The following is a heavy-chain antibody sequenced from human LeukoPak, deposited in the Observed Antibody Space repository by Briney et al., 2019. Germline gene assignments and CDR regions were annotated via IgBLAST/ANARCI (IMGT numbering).Heavy chain of an antibody. J-gene: IGHJ6*03. Sequence: PGRSLRHSCAASGFTFSYYGMHWVRQAPGKGLEWVAVIWNDGSNRYYADSVKGRFTISRDNSQYTLYLQMNSLRAEDTAVYYCVRVSSSTSCPDCYCMDVWGKGTTVTVSS. CDR3: VRVSSSTSCPDCYCMDV. CDR2: IWNDGSNR. V-gene: IGHV3-33*01. D-gene: IGHD2-2*01. CDR1: GFTFSYYG.